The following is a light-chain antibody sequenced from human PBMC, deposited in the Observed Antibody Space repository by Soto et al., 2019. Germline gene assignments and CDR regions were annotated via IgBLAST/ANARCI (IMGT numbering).Light chain of an antibody. CDR1: QSVSSY. CDR3: QQRSNWSSLT. J-gene: IGKJ4*01. V-gene: IGKV3-11*01. Sequence: EIVLTQSPATLSLSPGERATLSCRASQSVSSYLAWYQQKPCQAPRLLIYDASNRATGIPARFSGSGSGTDFTLTISSLEPEDFAVYYCQQRSNWSSLTFGGGTKVEIK. CDR2: DAS.